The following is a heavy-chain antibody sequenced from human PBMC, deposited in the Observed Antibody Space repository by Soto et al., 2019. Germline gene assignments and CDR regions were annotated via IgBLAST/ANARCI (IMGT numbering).Heavy chain of an antibody. CDR2: ISAYNGNT. D-gene: IGHD3-3*01. CDR1: GYTFTSYG. CDR3: ARVWYYDFWSGYLSGGKPHYGMDV. V-gene: IGHV1-18*01. Sequence: ASVKVSCKASGYTFTSYGISWVRQAPGQGLEWMGWISAYNGNTNCAQKHQGRVTMTKDKSTSTANMKQRSLKSNNTAVNYCARVWYYDFWSGYLSGGKPHYGMDVWGQGTTVTVSS. J-gene: IGHJ6*02.